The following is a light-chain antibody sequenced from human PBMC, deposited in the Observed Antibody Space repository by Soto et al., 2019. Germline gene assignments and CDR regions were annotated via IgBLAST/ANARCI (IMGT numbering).Light chain of an antibody. CDR2: GAS. V-gene: IGKV3-15*01. J-gene: IGKJ1*01. Sequence: EIVMTQSPATLSVSPGERATLSYRASQSVSSNLAWYQQKPGQAPRLLIYGASTRATGIPAKSSGSGSGAEFTLTISSLQSEDFAVYYCQQYNNWPSWTFGQGTKVEIK. CDR1: QSVSSN. CDR3: QQYNNWPSWT.